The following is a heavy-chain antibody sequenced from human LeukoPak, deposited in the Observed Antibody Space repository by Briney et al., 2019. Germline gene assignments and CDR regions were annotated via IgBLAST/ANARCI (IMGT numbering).Heavy chain of an antibody. CDR3: TRDTYDFWSGYFDY. V-gene: IGHV3-49*03. D-gene: IGHD3-3*01. CDR2: IRSKAYGGTT. Sequence: GGSLRLSCTASGFTFGDYAMSWFRQAPGKGLEWVGFIRSKAYGGTTEYAASVKGRFTISRDDSKSIAYLQMNSLKTEDTAVYYCTRDTYDFWSGYFDYWGQGTLVTVSS. J-gene: IGHJ4*02. CDR1: GFTFGDYA.